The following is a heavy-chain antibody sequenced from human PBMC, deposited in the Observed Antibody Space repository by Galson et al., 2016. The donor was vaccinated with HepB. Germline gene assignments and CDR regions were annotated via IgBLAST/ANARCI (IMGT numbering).Heavy chain of an antibody. CDR2: VGTTGDT. CDR3: ARGSPYWTGYYFFDS. J-gene: IGHJ4*02. D-gene: IGHD3/OR15-3a*01. CDR1: GFSLDDHA. V-gene: IGHV3-13*01. Sequence: SLRLSCAASGFSLDDHAMHWVRQVTGRGLEWISAVGTTGDTHYPDSVKGRFTISRENAKNSFYLQMDSLRAGDTAVYYCARGSPYWTGYYFFDSWGQGALVTVSS.